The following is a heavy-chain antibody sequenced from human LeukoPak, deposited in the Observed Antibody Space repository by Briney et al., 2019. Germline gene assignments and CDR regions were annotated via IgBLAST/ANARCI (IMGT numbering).Heavy chain of an antibody. CDR2: FDPEDGET. V-gene: IGHV1-24*01. D-gene: IGHD4-17*01. CDR1: GYTLTELS. Sequence: ASVKVSCKVSGYTLTELSMHWVRQAPGKGLEWMGGFDPEDGETICAQKFQGRVTMTEDTSTDTAYMELSSLRSEDTAVYYCATFSSISVTHYFDYWGQGTLVTVSS. J-gene: IGHJ4*02. CDR3: ATFSSISVTHYFDY.